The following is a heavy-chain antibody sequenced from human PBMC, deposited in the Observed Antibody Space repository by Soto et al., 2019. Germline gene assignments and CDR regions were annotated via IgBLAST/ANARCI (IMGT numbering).Heavy chain of an antibody. CDR2: IYPGDSDT. V-gene: IGHV5-51*01. CDR3: ASPKRTDDACDS. J-gene: IGHJ3*02. Sequence: PGLLLTVSSQGFGERFATYWIGWERQLHGKGLEWMGIIYPGDSDTRYSPSFQGQVTISADKSISTAYLQWSSLKASDTARYYCASPKRTDDACDSWGQGPRGTV. CDR1: GERFATYW. D-gene: IGHD2-21*02.